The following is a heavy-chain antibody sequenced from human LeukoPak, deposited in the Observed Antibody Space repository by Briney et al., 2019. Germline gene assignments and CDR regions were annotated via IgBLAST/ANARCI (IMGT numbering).Heavy chain of an antibody. CDR3: ARNGYYSADY. CDR1: GGSISSGDYY. Sequence: PETLSLTCTVSGGSISSGDYYWSWIRQPPGKGLEWIGEIHRSGSTNCNPSLKSRVTISVDKSKNQFSLMMTSVTAADTAVYYCARNGYYSADYWGQGTLVTVSS. V-gene: IGHV4-4*03. J-gene: IGHJ4*02. CDR2: IHRSGST. D-gene: IGHD4-17*01.